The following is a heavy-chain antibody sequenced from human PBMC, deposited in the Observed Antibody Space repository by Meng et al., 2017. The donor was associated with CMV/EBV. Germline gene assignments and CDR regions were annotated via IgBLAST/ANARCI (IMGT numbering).Heavy chain of an antibody. Sequence: LSLTCAASGFTFSGSAMHWVRQASGKGLEWVGRIRSKANSYATAYAASVKGRFTISRDDSKNTAYLQMNSLKTEDTAVYYCTTPREGAFDIWGQGTMVTVSS. CDR1: GFTFSGSA. CDR2: IRSKANSYAT. D-gene: IGHD5-24*01. CDR3: TTPREGAFDI. J-gene: IGHJ3*02. V-gene: IGHV3-73*01.